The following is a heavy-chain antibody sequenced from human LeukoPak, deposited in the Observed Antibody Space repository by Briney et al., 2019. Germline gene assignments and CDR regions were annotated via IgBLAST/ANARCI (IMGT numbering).Heavy chain of an antibody. J-gene: IGHJ4*02. CDR2: ISGSGGST. D-gene: IGHD4-23*01. CDR1: GFTFSSYA. CDR3: AKDLGSVVTPPSLDY. Sequence: GGSLRLSCAASGFTFSSYAMSWVRQAPGKGLEWVSAISGSGGSTYYADSVKGRFTISRDNSKNTLYLQMNILRAEDTAVYYCAKDLGSVVTPPSLDYWGQGTLVAGSS. V-gene: IGHV3-23*01.